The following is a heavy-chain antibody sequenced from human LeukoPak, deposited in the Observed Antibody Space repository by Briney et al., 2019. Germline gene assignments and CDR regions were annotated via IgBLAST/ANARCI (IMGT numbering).Heavy chain of an antibody. CDR1: GGSISSYY. CDR2: IYHSGST. D-gene: IGHD3-22*01. Sequence: SETLSLTCTVSGGSISSYYWSWIRQPPGKGLEWIGYIYHSGSTYYNPSLKSRVTISVDTSKNLFSLKLSSVTAADTAVYYCARVDYYDNSGYFLFDYWGQGTLVTVSS. CDR3: ARVDYYDNSGYFLFDY. J-gene: IGHJ4*02. V-gene: IGHV4-59*01.